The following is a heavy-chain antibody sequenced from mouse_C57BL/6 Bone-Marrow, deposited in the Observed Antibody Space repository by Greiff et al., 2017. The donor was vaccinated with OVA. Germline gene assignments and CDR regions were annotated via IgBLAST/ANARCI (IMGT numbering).Heavy chain of an antibody. J-gene: IGHJ1*03. V-gene: IGHV1-69*01. CDR3: AREDRFDWYFAV. Sequence: QVHVKQPGAELVMPGASVKLSCKASGYTFTSYWMHWVKQRPGQGLEWIGEIDPSDSYTNYNQKFKGKSKLTVVKASSTAYMKLSSLTSEDSAVYCSAREDRFDWYFAVWGTGTPVTVSS. CDR2: IDPSDSYT. CDR1: GYTFTSYW.